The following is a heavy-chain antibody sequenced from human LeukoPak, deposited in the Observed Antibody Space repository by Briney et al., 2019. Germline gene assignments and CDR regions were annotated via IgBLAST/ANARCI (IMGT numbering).Heavy chain of an antibody. CDR2: INPNSGGT. V-gene: IGHV1-2*02. D-gene: IGHD2-15*01. CDR1: GYTFTGYY. J-gene: IGHJ4*02. Sequence: GASVKVSCKASGYTFTGYYMHWVRQAPGQGLEWMGWINPNSGGTNYAQNFQGRVTMTRDTSISTAYMELRSLRSDDTAVYYCARVRGYCSGGSCRKFDYWGQGTLVTVSS. CDR3: ARVRGYCSGGSCRKFDY.